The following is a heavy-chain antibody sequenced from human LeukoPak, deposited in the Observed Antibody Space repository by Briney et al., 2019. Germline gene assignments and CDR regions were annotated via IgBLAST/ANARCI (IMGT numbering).Heavy chain of an antibody. CDR1: GYTFTSYY. CDR3: ARSTRITMVRGVIRPGAFDI. V-gene: IGHV1-46*01. J-gene: IGHJ3*02. Sequence: GASVKVSCKASGYTFTSYYMHWVRQAPGQGLEWMGIINPSGGSTSYAQKLQGRVTMTRDTSTSTVYMELSSLRSEDTAVYYCARSTRITMVRGVIRPGAFDIWGQGTMVTVSS. D-gene: IGHD3-10*01. CDR2: INPSGGST.